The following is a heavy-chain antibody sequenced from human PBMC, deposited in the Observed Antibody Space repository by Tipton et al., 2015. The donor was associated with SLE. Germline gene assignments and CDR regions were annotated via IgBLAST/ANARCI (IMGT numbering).Heavy chain of an antibody. D-gene: IGHD6-13*01. J-gene: IGHJ2*01. Sequence: QVQLVQSGAEVKKPGASVTVSCKASGYTLSRYAMNWVRQAPGQGLEWMGIINPNGGDTSCPQKFQGRVTMTRDTSTSTVYMELSSLRSEDTAVYYCAREPKQQLVRLLDLWGRGALVTVSS. CDR2: INPNGGDT. V-gene: IGHV1-46*01. CDR3: AREPKQQLVRLLDL. CDR1: GYTLSRYA.